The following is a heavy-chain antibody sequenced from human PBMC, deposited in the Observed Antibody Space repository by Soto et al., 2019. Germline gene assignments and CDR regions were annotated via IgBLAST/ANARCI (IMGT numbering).Heavy chain of an antibody. CDR1: GFTVSANY. CDR3: AIVSSDIIPGVDY. V-gene: IGHV3-53*01. CDR2: IYSDDTT. Sequence: EVQLVESGGDLIQPGGSLRLSCAASGFTVSANYMNWVRQAPGKGLEWVSVIYSDDTTYYADSVNGRFTISRDNAKNTLYLQMDSLRAEDTAVYYCAIVSSDIIPGVDYWGQGTLVTVSS. J-gene: IGHJ4*02. D-gene: IGHD6-19*01.